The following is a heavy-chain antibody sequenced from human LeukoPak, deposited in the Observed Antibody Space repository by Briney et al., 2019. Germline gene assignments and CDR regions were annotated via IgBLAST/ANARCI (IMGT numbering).Heavy chain of an antibody. CDR3: ARGRDSSSWYYFGHGWFDP. Sequence: GGSLRLSCAASGFTLSGYAMTWVRQAPGRGLEWVSSVDGGGGGTYYADSVKGRFTISRDNAKNSLYLQMYSLRAEDTAVYYCARGRDSSSWYYFGHGWFDPWGQGTLVTVSS. J-gene: IGHJ5*02. CDR1: GFTLSGYA. V-gene: IGHV3-23*01. D-gene: IGHD6-13*01. CDR2: VDGGGGGT.